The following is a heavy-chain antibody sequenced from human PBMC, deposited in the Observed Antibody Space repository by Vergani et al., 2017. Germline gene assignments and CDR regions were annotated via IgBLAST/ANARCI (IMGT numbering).Heavy chain of an antibody. CDR1: GFTFSSYS. CDR2: ISSSSSTI. Sequence: EVQLVESGGGLVKPGGSLRLSCAASGFTFSSYSMNWVRQAPGKGLEWVSYISSSSSTIYYADSVKGRFTISRDNAKNSLYLQMNSLRAEDTAVYYCARDLRIQLWSDYDYWGQGTLVTVSS. CDR3: ARDLRIQLWSDYDY. D-gene: IGHD5-18*01. V-gene: IGHV3-48*01. J-gene: IGHJ4*02.